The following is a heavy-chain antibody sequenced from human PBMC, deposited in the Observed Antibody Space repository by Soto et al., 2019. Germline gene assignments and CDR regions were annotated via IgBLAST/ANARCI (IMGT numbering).Heavy chain of an antibody. D-gene: IGHD3-10*01. J-gene: IGHJ6*02. V-gene: IGHV1-58*01. CDR2: IVVGGGIT. Sequence: QMQLVQSGPEVKKPGTSVKVSCKASGFTFTSSALQWVRQARGQRLEWIGWIVVGGGITNYAQKFQERVTITRDMSTSTAYMELSSLRSEHTAVHYCAADWHYGSGSYYAYYYGMDVWGQGTTVTVSS. CDR1: GFTFTSSA. CDR3: AADWHYGSGSYYAYYYGMDV.